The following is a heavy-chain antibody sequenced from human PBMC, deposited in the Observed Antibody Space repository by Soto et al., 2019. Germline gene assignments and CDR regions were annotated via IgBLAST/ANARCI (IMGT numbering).Heavy chain of an antibody. CDR2: TNEDGSQI. CDR1: GFTFSRSW. J-gene: IGHJ4*02. V-gene: IGHV3-7*01. CDR3: ARDPRNGAIDY. Sequence: EVQLVESGGVLVQRGGSLRLSRAASGFTFSRSWMSWVRQAPGKGLEWVANTNEDGSQINYVDSVKGRFTASRDNAKNLLFLQMNNLRGEDTAIYYCARDPRNGAIDYWGQGTLVTVSS. D-gene: IGHD2-8*01.